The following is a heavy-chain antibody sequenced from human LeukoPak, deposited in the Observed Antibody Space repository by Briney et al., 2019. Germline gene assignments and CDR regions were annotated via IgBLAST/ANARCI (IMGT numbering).Heavy chain of an antibody. V-gene: IGHV4-38-2*01. CDR1: GYSISSGYY. D-gene: IGHD6-13*01. J-gene: IGHJ6*03. CDR2: IYRSGTT. CDR3: ARQDGASAGVIYMDV. Sequence: PSETLSLTCAVSGYSISSGYYWDWIRQPPRKGLEWIGSIYRSGTTYYNVSLKSRVTISVHTSKNQFSLKLSSVTAADAAVYYCARQDGASAGVIYMDVWGKGTTVTVSS.